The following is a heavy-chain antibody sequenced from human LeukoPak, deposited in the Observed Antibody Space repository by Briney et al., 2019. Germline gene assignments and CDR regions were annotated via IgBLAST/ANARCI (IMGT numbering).Heavy chain of an antibody. Sequence: SETLSLTCTVSGGSISSSSYYWGWIRQPPGKGLEWIGSIYYSGSTYYNPSLKSRVTISVDTSKNQFSLKLSSVTAADTAVYYCARNDFWSGYYEPYYFDYRGQGTLVTVSS. CDR2: IYYSGST. V-gene: IGHV4-39*01. D-gene: IGHD3-3*01. CDR3: ARNDFWSGYYEPYYFDY. CDR1: GGSISSSSYY. J-gene: IGHJ4*02.